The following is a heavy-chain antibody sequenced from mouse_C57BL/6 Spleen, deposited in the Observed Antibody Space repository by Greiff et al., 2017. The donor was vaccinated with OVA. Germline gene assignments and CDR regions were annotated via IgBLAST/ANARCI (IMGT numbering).Heavy chain of an antibody. D-gene: IGHD3-2*02. CDR2: ISSGSSTI. CDR3: ARETAQEDPMDY. CDR1: GFTFSDYG. J-gene: IGHJ4*01. Sequence: EVKLVESGGGLVKPGGSLKLSCAASGFTFSDYGMHWVRQAPEKGLEWVAYISSGSSTIYYADTVKGRFTISRDNAKNTLFLQMTSLRSEDTAMYYCARETAQEDPMDYWGQGTSVTVSS. V-gene: IGHV5-17*01.